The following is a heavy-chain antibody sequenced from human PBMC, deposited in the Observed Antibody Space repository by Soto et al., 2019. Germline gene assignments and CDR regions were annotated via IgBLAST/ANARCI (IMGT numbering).Heavy chain of an antibody. Sequence: QVQLQESGPGLVKPSETLSLTCTVSGGSISSYYWSWIRQPPGKGLEWIGYIYYSGSTNYNPSLKSRVTISVDTSKNQFSLKLSSVTAADTAVYYCAGQRKSSGRSYWGQGTLVTVFS. J-gene: IGHJ4*02. CDR2: IYYSGST. V-gene: IGHV4-59*08. CDR3: AGQRKSSGRSY. CDR1: GGSISSYY. D-gene: IGHD6-19*01.